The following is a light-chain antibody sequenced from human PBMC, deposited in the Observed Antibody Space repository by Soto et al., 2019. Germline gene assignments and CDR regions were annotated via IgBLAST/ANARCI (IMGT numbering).Light chain of an antibody. J-gene: IGKJ1*01. V-gene: IGKV1-5*03. Sequence: DIQMSQSPSTLSASVGDRVTITCRASQSISSWLAWYQHKPGKAPKILIYKASSLESGVPSRFSGSGSGTEFTLTISTLQPEDFASYYCLQYNSHSWTFGQGIKVEFK. CDR2: KAS. CDR3: LQYNSHSWT. CDR1: QSISSW.